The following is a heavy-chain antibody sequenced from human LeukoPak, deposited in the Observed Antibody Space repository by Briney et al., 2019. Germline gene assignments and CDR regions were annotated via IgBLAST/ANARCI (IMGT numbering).Heavy chain of an antibody. V-gene: IGHV3-21*01. CDR2: ISSSSSYI. CDR1: GFTFSSYS. J-gene: IGHJ4*02. Sequence: GGSLRLSCAASGFTFSSYSMNWVRQAPGKGLEWVSSISSSSSYIYYADSVKGRFTIPRDNAKNSLYLQMNSLRAEDTAVYYCARILYSSFYYFDYWGQGTLVTVSS. CDR3: ARILYSSFYYFDY. D-gene: IGHD6-19*01.